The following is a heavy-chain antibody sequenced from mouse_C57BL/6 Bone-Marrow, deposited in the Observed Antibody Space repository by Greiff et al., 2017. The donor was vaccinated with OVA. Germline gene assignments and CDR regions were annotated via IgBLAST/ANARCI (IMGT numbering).Heavy chain of an antibody. CDR3: ARKLGRFCDY. Sequence: VQLQQSGAELARPGASVKLSCKASGYTFTSYGISWVKQRTGQGLEWIGKIYPRSGNTYYTEKFKGKATLTADKSSSTAYMELRSLTSEDSAVYFSARKLGRFCDYWGQGTTLTVSS. V-gene: IGHV1-81*01. CDR2: IYPRSGNT. D-gene: IGHD4-1*01. J-gene: IGHJ2*01. CDR1: GYTFTSYG.